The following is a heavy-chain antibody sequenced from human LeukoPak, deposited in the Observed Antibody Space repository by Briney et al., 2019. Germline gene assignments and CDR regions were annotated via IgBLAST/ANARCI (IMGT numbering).Heavy chain of an antibody. CDR1: GFTSIAYA. CDR2: ISGGGVTT. J-gene: IGHJ4*02. Sequence: SGGSLRLSCVGSGFTSIAYALTWARQAPGKGLEWVSGISGGGVTTYYADSVKGRFTISRDNSKNTLYLQMNSLRPEDTAFYYCAKAEGFFGGYYDHWGQGTLVTVSS. V-gene: IGHV3-23*01. CDR3: AKAEGFFGGYYDH. D-gene: IGHD4-23*01.